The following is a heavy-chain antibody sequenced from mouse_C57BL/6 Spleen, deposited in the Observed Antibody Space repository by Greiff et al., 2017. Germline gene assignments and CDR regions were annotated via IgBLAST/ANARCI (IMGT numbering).Heavy chain of an antibody. CDR2: IDPSDSET. CDR3: AREDDYDRGFAY. D-gene: IGHD2-4*01. J-gene: IGHJ3*01. Sequence: SGAELVRPGSSVKLSCKASGYTFTSYWMHWVKQRPIQGLEWIGNIDPSDSETHYNQKFKDKATLTVDKSSSTAYMQLSSLTSEDSAVYYCAREDDYDRGFAYWGQGTLVTVSA. CDR1: GYTFTSYW. V-gene: IGHV1-52*01.